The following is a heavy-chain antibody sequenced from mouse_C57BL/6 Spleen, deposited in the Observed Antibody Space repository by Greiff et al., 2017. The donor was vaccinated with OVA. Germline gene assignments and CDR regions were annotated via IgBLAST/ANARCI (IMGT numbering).Heavy chain of an antibody. CDR1: GYTFTSYW. D-gene: IGHD1-1*02. CDR3: ARAGLGGIDY. Sequence: VQLQQPGAELVRPGTSVKLSCKASGYTFTSYWMHWVKQRPGQGLEWIGVIDPSDSYTNYNQKFKGKATLTVDTSSSTAYMQLSSLTSEDSAVYYCARAGLGGIDYWGQGTTLTVSS. V-gene: IGHV1-59*01. J-gene: IGHJ2*01. CDR2: IDPSDSYT.